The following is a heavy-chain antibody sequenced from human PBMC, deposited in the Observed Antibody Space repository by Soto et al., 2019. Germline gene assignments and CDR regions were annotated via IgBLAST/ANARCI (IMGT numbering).Heavy chain of an antibody. V-gene: IGHV1-69*02. CDR3: AGAPVSHYNDSHASSYP. CDR2: IIPIIGII. D-gene: IGHD3-22*01. J-gene: IGHJ5*02. Sequence: QVQLVQSGAEVKKPGSSVKVSCKASGGTFSTYTITWVRQAPGQGLEWMGRIIPIIGIINYAQKFQGRVTITADKFTGTAYVELTRLRSDDTAVYYCAGAPVSHYNDSHASSYPWGQGTLVTVSS. CDR1: GGTFSTYT.